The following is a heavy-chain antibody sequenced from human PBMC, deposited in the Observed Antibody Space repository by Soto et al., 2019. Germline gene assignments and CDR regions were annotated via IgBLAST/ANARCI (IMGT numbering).Heavy chain of an antibody. CDR1: GFTFNNYA. CDR2: ISGSGGST. V-gene: IGHV3-23*01. Sequence: EVQLLESGGGLVQPGGSLRLSCAASGFTFNNYAMSWVRQAPGKGLEWVSDISGSGGSTYYADSVKGRFTISRDNSKNTRYLQMNSLRAEDTAVYYCAKGREYTYGYADYWGQGTLVTVSS. D-gene: IGHD5-18*01. J-gene: IGHJ4*02. CDR3: AKGREYTYGYADY.